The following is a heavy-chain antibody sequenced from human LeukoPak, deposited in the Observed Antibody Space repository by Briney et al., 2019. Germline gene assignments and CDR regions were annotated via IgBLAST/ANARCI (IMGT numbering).Heavy chain of an antibody. J-gene: IGHJ5*02. Sequence: PSETLSLTCTVSGGSVNSGNYYWTWIRQPAGKGLEWIGRIYTSGITNYNPSLKSRVTISVDTSKNQFSLKLSSVTAADTAVYYCASDYYGSGWFDPWGQGTLVTVSS. D-gene: IGHD3-10*01. V-gene: IGHV4-61*10. CDR3: ASDYYGSGWFDP. CDR1: GGSVNSGNYY. CDR2: IYTSGIT.